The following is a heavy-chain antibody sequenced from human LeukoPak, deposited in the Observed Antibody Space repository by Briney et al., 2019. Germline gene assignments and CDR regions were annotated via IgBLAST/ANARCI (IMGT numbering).Heavy chain of an antibody. CDR1: GFTFSNAW. J-gene: IGHJ4*02. V-gene: IGHV3-74*01. CDR2: VNNAGSST. CDR3: ARGGWGTAIDY. D-gene: IGHD1-7*01. Sequence: PGGSLRLSCAASGFTFSNAWMSWVRQAPGKGLVWVSYVNNAGSSTTYADSVKGRFTISRDNAKTTLYLQMNSLRAEDTAVYYCARGGWGTAIDYLGQGTLVTVSS.